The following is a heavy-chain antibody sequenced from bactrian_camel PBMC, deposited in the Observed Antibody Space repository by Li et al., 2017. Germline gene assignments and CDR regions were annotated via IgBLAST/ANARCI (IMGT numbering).Heavy chain of an antibody. V-gene: IGHV3S26*01. Sequence: HVQLVESGGGTVQAGGSLKLSCVGSGFTYNTHNMGWFRSAPGKEREGVAAIDSDGASSYLDSMKGRFIISRDNAKTVLYLDMSSLKPEDTAMYYCASVLKWFGPPLDERGYQYWGQGTQVTVS. D-gene: IGHD3*01. CDR1: GFTYNTHN. J-gene: IGHJ4*01. CDR3: ASVLKWFGPPLDERGYQY. CDR2: IDSDGAS.